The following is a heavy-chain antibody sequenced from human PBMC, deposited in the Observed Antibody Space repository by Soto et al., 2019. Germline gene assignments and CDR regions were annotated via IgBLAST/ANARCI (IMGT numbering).Heavy chain of an antibody. D-gene: IGHD6-19*01. V-gene: IGHV4-39*01. J-gene: IGHJ3*02. CDR3: ARPAWGRAVAVHDAFDI. CDR1: GGSISSSSYY. Sequence: QLQLQESGPGLVKPSETLSLTCTVSGGSISSSSYYWGWIRQPPGKGLEWIGSIYYSGSTYYNPSLKSRVTISVDTSKNQFSLKLSSVTAADTAVYYCARPAWGRAVAVHDAFDIWGQGTMVTVSS. CDR2: IYYSGST.